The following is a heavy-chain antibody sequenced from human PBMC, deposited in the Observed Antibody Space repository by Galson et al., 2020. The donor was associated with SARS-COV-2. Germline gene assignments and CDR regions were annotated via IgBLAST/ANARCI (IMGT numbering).Heavy chain of an antibody. J-gene: IGHJ6*03. CDR2: IYYSGST. CDR3: ARSKRQWLGGYYYYMDV. CDR1: GGSISSHY. Sequence: SETLSLTCTVSGGSISSHYWSWIRQPPGQGLEWLGYIYYSGSTNYNPSLKSRVTISVDTSKNQFSLKLSSVTAADTAVYYCARSKRQWLGGYYYYMDVWCKGTTVTVSS. V-gene: IGHV4-59*11. D-gene: IGHD6-19*01.